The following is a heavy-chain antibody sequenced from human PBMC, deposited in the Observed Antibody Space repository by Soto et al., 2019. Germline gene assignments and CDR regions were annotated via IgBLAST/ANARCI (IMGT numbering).Heavy chain of an antibody. CDR2: IWYDGSNK. CDR3: ARAIRFKRLQVHYGMDV. J-gene: IGHJ6*02. Sequence: GGSLRLSCAASGFTFSSYGMHWVRQAPGKGLEWVAVIWYDGSNKYYADSVKGRFTISRDNSKNTLYLQMNSLRAEDTAVYYCARAIRFKRLQVHYGMDVWGQGTTVTVSS. CDR1: GFTFSSYG. D-gene: IGHD4-4*01. V-gene: IGHV3-33*01.